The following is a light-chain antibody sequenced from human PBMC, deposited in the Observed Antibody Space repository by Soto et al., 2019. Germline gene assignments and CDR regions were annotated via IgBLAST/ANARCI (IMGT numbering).Light chain of an antibody. CDR3: ATRDDSLNGYV. Sequence: QSVLTQPPAASGTPGQRVTISCSGSSSNIGSNTVNWYQQFPGTAPKLLIYTNNQRPSGVPDRLSGSKSGTSASLAISGLQSEDEADYYCATRDDSLNGYVFGAGTKVTVL. J-gene: IGLJ1*01. CDR2: TNN. CDR1: SSNIGSNT. V-gene: IGLV1-44*01.